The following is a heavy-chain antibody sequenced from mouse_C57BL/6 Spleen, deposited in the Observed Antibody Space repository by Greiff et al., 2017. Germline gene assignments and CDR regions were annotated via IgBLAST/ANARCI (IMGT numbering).Heavy chain of an antibody. D-gene: IGHD2-3*01. CDR2: LYPGDGDT. Sequence: VKLMESGAELVKPGASVKISCKASGYAFSSYWMNWVKQRPGKGLEWIGQLYPGDGDTNYNGKFKGKATLTADKSSSTAYMQLSSLTSEDSAVYFCVGGYSWFAYWGQGTLVTVSA. CDR3: VGGYSWFAY. CDR1: GYAFSSYW. V-gene: IGHV1-80*01. J-gene: IGHJ3*01.